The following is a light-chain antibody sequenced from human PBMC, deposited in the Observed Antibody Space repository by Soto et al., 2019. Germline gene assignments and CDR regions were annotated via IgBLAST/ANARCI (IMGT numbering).Light chain of an antibody. CDR3: QQSYSTPIT. CDR1: QSISSY. V-gene: IGKV1-39*01. J-gene: IGKJ5*01. CDR2: AAS. Sequence: DIQMTQSPSSLSSSVVYRVTITFRASQSISSYLNWYQQKPGKAPKLLIYAASSLQSGVPSGFSGSGSGTDSTLTISSLQPEDFATYYCQQSYSTPITFGQGTRLETK.